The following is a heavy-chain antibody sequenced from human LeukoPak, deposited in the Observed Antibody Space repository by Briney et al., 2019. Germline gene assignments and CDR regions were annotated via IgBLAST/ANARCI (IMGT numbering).Heavy chain of an antibody. Sequence: GESLRLSCAASGFAFSDFVMSWVRQAPGKGLEWVSTTSAGGSSTYYADSVKGRFTISRDNSKNTFYLQMNSLRAEDTAAYYCAKGGYCSSSSCYYGWFEPWGQGTLVTVSS. J-gene: IGHJ5*02. V-gene: IGHV3-23*01. CDR1: GFAFSDFV. CDR3: AKGGYCSSSSCYYGWFEP. CDR2: TSAGGSST. D-gene: IGHD2-2*01.